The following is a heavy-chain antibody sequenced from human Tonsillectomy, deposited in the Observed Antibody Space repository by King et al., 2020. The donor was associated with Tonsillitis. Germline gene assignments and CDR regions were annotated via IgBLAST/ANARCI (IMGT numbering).Heavy chain of an antibody. Sequence: VQLQQSGPGLMKPSQTLSLTCAISGDSVSTNNVAWNWIRQSPSRGFEWLGRTYFRSKWSNDYAMSVKSRITVSPDTSKNQFSLQLNSVTPEETAVYFCARSARGIAGTYYSFDSWGQGTLVTVSS. CDR1: GDSVSTNNVA. CDR2: TYFRSKWSN. CDR3: ARSARGIAGTYYSFDS. J-gene: IGHJ4*02. V-gene: IGHV6-1*01. D-gene: IGHD1-26*01.